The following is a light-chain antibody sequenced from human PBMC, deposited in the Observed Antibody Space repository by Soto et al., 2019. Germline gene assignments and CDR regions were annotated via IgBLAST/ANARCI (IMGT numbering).Light chain of an antibody. CDR3: ASWDDSLSGEV. CDR1: TSNIGSNY. Sequence: QSVLTQPPSASGTPGQRVTISCSGSTSNIGSNYVYWYQQVPGTAPKLLIYRHDQRPSGVPDRFSGSRSGTSASLAIRGLXXXXXXXXYXASWDDSLSGEVFGGGTK. V-gene: IGLV1-47*01. CDR2: RHD. J-gene: IGLJ3*02.